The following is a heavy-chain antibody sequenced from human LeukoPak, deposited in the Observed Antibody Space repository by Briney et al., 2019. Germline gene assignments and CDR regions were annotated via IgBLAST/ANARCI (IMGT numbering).Heavy chain of an antibody. Sequence: SETLSLTCTVSGGSISSSSYYWSWIRQPAGKGLEWIGRIYTSGSTNYNPSLKSRVTMSVDTSKNQFSLKLSSVTAADTAVYYCARVIGYDSSGYYHMDAFDIWGQGTMVTVSS. J-gene: IGHJ3*02. D-gene: IGHD3-22*01. V-gene: IGHV4-61*02. CDR3: ARVIGYDSSGYYHMDAFDI. CDR2: IYTSGST. CDR1: GGSISSSSYY.